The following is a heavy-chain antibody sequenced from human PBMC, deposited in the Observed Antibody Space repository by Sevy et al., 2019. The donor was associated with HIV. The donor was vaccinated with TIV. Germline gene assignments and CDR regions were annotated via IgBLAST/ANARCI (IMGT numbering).Heavy chain of an antibody. CDR3: ARDQKGQHSAYDGAGYYGMDV. CDR2: ISSSSNYI. J-gene: IGHJ6*02. V-gene: IGHV3-21*01. D-gene: IGHD5-12*01. CDR1: GFTFSTYS. Sequence: GGCLRLSCAASGFTFSTYSLNWVRQAPGKGLEWVSSISSSSNYIYYADSVKGRFTLSRDNAKNSLYLQMNSLRAEDTAVFYCARDQKGQHSAYDGAGYYGMDVWGQGTTVTVSS.